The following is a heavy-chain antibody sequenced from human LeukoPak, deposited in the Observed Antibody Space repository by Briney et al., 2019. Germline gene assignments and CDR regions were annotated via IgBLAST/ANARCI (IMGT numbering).Heavy chain of an antibody. CDR3: ARDINSLSDYYDSSGYYPLDY. J-gene: IGHJ4*02. Sequence: GGSLRLSCAASGFTFSSYWMSWVRQAPGKGLEWVANIKQDGSEKYYVDSVKGRFTISRDNAKNSLYLQMNSLRAEDTAVYYCARDINSLSDYYDSSGYYPLDYWGQGTLVTVSS. CDR1: GFTFSSYW. CDR2: IKQDGSEK. V-gene: IGHV3-7*01. D-gene: IGHD3-22*01.